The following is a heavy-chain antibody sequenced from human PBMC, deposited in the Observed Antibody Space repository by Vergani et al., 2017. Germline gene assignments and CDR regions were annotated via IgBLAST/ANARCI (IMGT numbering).Heavy chain of an antibody. Sequence: QVQLQQWGAGLLKPSETLSLTCAVYGGSFSGYYWSWIRQPPGKGLEWIGEINHSGTTKYNPSLTSRVTISVDTSNNQFSLKLSSVTAADTAVYYCAMLAVAAPGGDYWGQGTLVTVSS. V-gene: IGHV4-34*01. CDR2: INHSGTT. D-gene: IGHD6-19*01. CDR3: AMLAVAAPGGDY. CDR1: GGSFSGYY. J-gene: IGHJ4*02.